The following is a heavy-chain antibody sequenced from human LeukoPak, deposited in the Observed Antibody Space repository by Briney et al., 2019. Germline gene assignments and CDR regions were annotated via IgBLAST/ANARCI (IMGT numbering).Heavy chain of an antibody. CDR1: GYNFTGYY. V-gene: IGHV1-46*01. Sequence: ASVKISCKASGYNFTGYYIHWVRRPPGQGLEWMGLINPSSGSTGYAQKFQGRVTMTRAMSTSTVYMDLSSLRSDDTAEYYCARDRIIPSALGLDPWGQGTLVTVSS. CDR3: ARDRIIPSALGLDP. J-gene: IGHJ5*02. CDR2: INPSSGST. D-gene: IGHD2-2*01.